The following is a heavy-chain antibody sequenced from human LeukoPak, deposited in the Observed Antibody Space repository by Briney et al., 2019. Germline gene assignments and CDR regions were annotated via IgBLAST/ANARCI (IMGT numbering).Heavy chain of an antibody. CDR3: AKEIYYDSTGPQY. CDR1: GFTFSSYA. CDR2: ISSGGNDI. Sequence: PGGSLRLSCAASGFTFSSYAMSWVRQAPGKGLEWVSSISSGGNDIYYADSVKGRFTISRDNAKNSLYLQMNSLRGEDTAVYYCAKEIYYDSTGPQYWGQGTLVTVSS. V-gene: IGHV3-21*01. J-gene: IGHJ4*02. D-gene: IGHD3-22*01.